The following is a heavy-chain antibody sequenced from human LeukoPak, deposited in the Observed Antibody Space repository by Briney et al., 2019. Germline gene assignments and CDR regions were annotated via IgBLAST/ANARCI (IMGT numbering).Heavy chain of an antibody. CDR1: GGTFTNYA. CDR3: ARGGGVDILTGFQY. J-gene: IGHJ4*02. Sequence: SVKVSCKASGGTFTNYAINWVRQAPGQGLEWMGRTIPILDVTNYAQKFQGRVTITADQSTSTAYMELSSLRSEDTAVYYCARGGGVDILTGFQYWGQGTLVTVSS. V-gene: IGHV1-69*04. CDR2: TIPILDVT. D-gene: IGHD3-9*01.